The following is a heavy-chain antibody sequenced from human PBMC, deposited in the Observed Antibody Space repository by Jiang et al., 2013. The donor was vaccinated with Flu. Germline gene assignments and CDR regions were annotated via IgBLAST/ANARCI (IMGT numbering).Heavy chain of an antibody. CDR3: ARHVGDIVARLNYYYGMDV. V-gene: IGHV4-39*01. D-gene: IGHD5-12*01. Sequence: PSLKSRVTISVDTSKNQFSLKLSSVTAADTAVYYCARHVGDIVARLNYYYGMDVWGQGTTVTVSS. J-gene: IGHJ6*02.